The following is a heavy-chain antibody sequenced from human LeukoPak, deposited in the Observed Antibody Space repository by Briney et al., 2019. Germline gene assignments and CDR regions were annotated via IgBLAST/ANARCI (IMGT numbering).Heavy chain of an antibody. CDR2: IYYSGST. Sequence: SETLSLTCTVSGGSISSSSYYWGWIRQPPGKGLEWIGSIYYSGSTYYNPSLKSRVTISVDTSKNQFSLKLSSVTAADTAVYYCATQRVVPAARIGFDYWGQGTLVTVSS. CDR1: GGSISSSSYY. CDR3: ATQRVVPAARIGFDY. V-gene: IGHV4-39*07. D-gene: IGHD2-2*01. J-gene: IGHJ4*02.